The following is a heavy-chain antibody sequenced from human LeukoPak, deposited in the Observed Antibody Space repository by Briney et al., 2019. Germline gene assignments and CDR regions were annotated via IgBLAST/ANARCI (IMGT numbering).Heavy chain of an antibody. CDR2: ISSSGSTI. Sequence: GGSLRLSCAASGFTFSSYEMNWVRQAPGKGLEWVSYISSSGSTIYYADSVKGRFTISRDNAKNSLYPQMNSLKAEDTAVYYCARQLWLRGGYNWFDPWGQGTLVTVSS. CDR1: GFTFSSYE. J-gene: IGHJ5*02. CDR3: ARQLWLRGGYNWFDP. V-gene: IGHV3-48*03. D-gene: IGHD5-18*01.